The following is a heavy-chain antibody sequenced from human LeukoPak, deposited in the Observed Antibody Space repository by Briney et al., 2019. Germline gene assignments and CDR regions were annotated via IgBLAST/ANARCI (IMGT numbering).Heavy chain of an antibody. J-gene: IGHJ5*02. CDR2: IYYSGTT. D-gene: IGHD2-15*01. Sequence: PSETLSLTCTGSGGSISSSDYYWGWIRQPPGKGLEWIASIYYSGTTHYNPSHQSRVTMSVDASKNQFSLKLSSVTAADTAVYYCARVNTQGVPSPWGQGILVTVSS. V-gene: IGHV4-39*01. CDR3: ARVNTQGVPSP. CDR1: GGSISSSDYY.